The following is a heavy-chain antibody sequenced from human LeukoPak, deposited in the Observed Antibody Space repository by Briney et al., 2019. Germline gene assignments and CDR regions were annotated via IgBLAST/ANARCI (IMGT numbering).Heavy chain of an antibody. CDR1: GFTFSIYP. CDR2: ISNTGSTT. V-gene: IGHV3-48*04. CDR3: ARVRGSYSVDY. Sequence: GGSLRLSCAASGFTFSIYPMSWVRQAPGKGLEWGSYISNTGSTTHYADSVKGRFTISRDNAKNSLHLQMNSLRAEDTAVYYCARVRGSYSVDYWGQGTLVTVSS. D-gene: IGHD1-26*01. J-gene: IGHJ4*02.